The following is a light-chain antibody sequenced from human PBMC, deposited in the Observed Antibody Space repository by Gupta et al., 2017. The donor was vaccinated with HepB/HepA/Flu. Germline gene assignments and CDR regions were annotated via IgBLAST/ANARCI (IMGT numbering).Light chain of an antibody. CDR1: SSDVGGYNY. J-gene: IGLJ1*01. V-gene: IGLV2-14*03. Sequence: TISCTGTSSDVGGYNYVSWYQQHPGKAPKFIISDVSNRPSGVSNRFSGYKAGNTASLKIPGLQAEDEAEDLCGSSTTSTTLGVFGTGTKVTVL. CDR2: DVS. CDR3: GSSTTSTTLGV.